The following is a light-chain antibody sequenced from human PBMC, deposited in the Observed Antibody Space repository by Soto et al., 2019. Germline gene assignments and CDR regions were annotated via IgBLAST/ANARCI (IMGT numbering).Light chain of an antibody. CDR3: QHYNSYSEA. J-gene: IGKJ1*01. V-gene: IGKV1D-16*01. CDR2: AAS. CDR1: QGISSR. Sequence: DIQMSESPSSVSASVGDRVTITCRASQGISSRLAWYQQKPGKAPKLLIYAASSLHSGVPSRFSGSGSGTEFTLTISSLQPDDFATYYCQHYNSYSEAFGPGTKVDIK.